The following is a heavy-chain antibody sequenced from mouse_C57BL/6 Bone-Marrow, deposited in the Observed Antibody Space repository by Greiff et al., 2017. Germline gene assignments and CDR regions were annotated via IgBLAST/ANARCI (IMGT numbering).Heavy chain of an antibody. D-gene: IGHD2-3*01. V-gene: IGHV1-63*01. J-gene: IGHJ2*01. Sequence: VKLMESGAELVRPGTSVKMSCKASGYTFTNYWIGWAKQRPGHGLEWIGDIYPGGGYTNYNEKFKGKATLTADKSSSTAYMQFSSLTSADSAIYYCARTSHDGYYGYYFDYWGQGTTLTVSS. CDR2: IYPGGGYT. CDR1: GYTFTNYW. CDR3: ARTSHDGYYGYYFDY.